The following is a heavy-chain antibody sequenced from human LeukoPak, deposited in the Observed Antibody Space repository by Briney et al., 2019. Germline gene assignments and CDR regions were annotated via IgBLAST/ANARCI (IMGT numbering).Heavy chain of an antibody. Sequence: ASVKVSCKASGYTFTIYGISWVRQAPGQGLGWMGWISAYNGNTNYAQKVQGRVTMTTDTSTSTAYMELSSLRSEDTAVYYCARSPRAGYSSGWYGEYFQHWGQGTLVTVSS. CDR2: ISAYNGNT. CDR3: ARSPRAGYSSGWYGEYFQH. V-gene: IGHV1-18*01. J-gene: IGHJ1*01. CDR1: GYTFTIYG. D-gene: IGHD6-19*01.